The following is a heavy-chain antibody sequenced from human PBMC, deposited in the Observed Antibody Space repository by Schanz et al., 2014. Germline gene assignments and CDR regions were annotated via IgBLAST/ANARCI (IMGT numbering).Heavy chain of an antibody. J-gene: IGHJ4*02. Sequence: EVQLVESGGGLVKPGGSLRLSCAASGFTFATYAMSWVRQAPGKGLEWVAAINGSGNATYYADSVKGRFTISRDNSKNTLFLQMNSLSAEDTAVYYCAKRNHDMQSLPLDYWGQGTLVIVSS. CDR2: INGSGNAT. CDR1: GFTFATYA. V-gene: IGHV3-23*04. CDR3: AKRNHDMQSLPLDY. D-gene: IGHD3-9*01.